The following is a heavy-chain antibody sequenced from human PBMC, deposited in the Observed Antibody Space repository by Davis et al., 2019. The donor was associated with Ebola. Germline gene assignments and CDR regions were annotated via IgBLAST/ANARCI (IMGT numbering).Heavy chain of an antibody. CDR3: ARGPSTGNSFSY. V-gene: IGHV3-7*01. J-gene: IGHJ4*02. D-gene: IGHD6-13*01. Sequence: GGSLRLSCAASGFTFNTYWMNWVRQGPGKGLEWVANIKQDGSEKYYVDSVKGRFTISRDNAKNSLYLQMNSLRAEDTAVYYCARGPSTGNSFSYWGQGTLVTVSS. CDR1: GFTFNTYW. CDR2: IKQDGSEK.